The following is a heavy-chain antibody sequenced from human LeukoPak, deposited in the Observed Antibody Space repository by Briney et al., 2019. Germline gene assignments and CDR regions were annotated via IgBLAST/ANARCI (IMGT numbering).Heavy chain of an antibody. D-gene: IGHD2-15*01. CDR3: ARVAPLERYCSGGSCYWKDWFDP. J-gene: IGHJ5*02. V-gene: IGHV1-18*01. Sequence: ASVKVSCKASGYTFTSYGISWVRQAPGQGLEWMGWISAYNGNTNYAQKPQGRVTMTTDTSTSTAYMELRSLGSDDTAVYYCARVAPLERYCSGGSCYWKDWFDPWGQGTLVTVSS. CDR2: ISAYNGNT. CDR1: GYTFTSYG.